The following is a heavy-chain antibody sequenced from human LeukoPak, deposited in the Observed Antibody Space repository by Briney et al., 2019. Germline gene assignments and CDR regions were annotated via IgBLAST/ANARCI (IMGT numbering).Heavy chain of an antibody. J-gene: IGHJ6*03. CDR3: TTVPARVTTIYYYYYYMDV. CDR2: IKSKTDGGTT. D-gene: IGHD1-1*01. V-gene: IGHV3-15*01. CDR1: GFTFSNAW. Sequence: PGGSLRLSCAASGFTFSNAWMSWVRQAPGKGLEWVGRIKSKTDGGTTDYAAPVKGRFTISRDDSKNTLCLQMNSLKTEDTAVYYCTTVPARVTTIYYYYYYMDVWGKGTTVTVSS.